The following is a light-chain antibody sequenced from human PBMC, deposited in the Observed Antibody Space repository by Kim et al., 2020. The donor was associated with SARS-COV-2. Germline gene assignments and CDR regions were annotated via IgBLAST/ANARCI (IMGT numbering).Light chain of an antibody. CDR2: GAS. J-gene: IGKJ4*01. V-gene: IGKV3-20*01. CDR3: EQYGSAPPLA. Sequence: EIVLTQSPGTLSLSPGERATLSCRASQSVSSNYLAWYQQKLGQAPRLLIYGASSRATGIPDRFSGSGSGTEFTITISRLEPEEFAVCYCEQYGSAPPLAFGGGTKVDIK. CDR1: QSVSSNY.